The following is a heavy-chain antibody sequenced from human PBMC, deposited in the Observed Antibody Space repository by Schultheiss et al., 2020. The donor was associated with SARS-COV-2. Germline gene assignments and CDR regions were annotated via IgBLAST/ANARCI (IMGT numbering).Heavy chain of an antibody. CDR2: IIPIFGTA. V-gene: IGHV1-69*13. CDR1: GGTFSSYA. D-gene: IGHD2-21*01. CDR3: AGAVGAVAMRLDY. Sequence: SVKVSCKASGGTFSSYAISWVRQAPGQGLEWMGGIIPIFGTANYAQKFQGRVTISADDSTSTAYMELSSLKFEDTAVYYCAGAVGAVAMRLDYWGLGTVVTVSS. J-gene: IGHJ4*02.